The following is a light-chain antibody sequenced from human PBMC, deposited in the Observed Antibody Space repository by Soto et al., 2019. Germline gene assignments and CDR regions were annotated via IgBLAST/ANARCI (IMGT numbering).Light chain of an antibody. J-gene: IGKJ2*01. V-gene: IGKV3-11*01. CDR2: DAS. CDR1: QSVSSY. CDR3: QQRNNWPPFT. Sequence: EVVLTQSPATLSLSPGERATLSCRASQSVSSYLAWYQQRPGQAPRLLIYDASNRADGIPDRFIGSGSGTDFTLTISSLEPEDFAVYYCQQRNNWPPFTFGQGTKLEIK.